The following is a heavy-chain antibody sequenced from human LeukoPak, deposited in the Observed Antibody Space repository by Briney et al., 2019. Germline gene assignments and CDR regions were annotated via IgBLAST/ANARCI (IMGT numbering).Heavy chain of an antibody. CDR3: ARDLRDGMDV. J-gene: IGHJ6*04. D-gene: IGHD3-9*01. V-gene: IGHV1-69*10. Sequence: GASVEVSCKASGGTFSNYAISWVRQAPGQGLEWMGGIIPILGTSNYAQRFQGRVTITADKSTSTAYMEVSSLRSADTAVYYCARDLRDGMDVWGRGTPVTVSS. CDR2: IIPILGTS. CDR1: GGTFSNYA.